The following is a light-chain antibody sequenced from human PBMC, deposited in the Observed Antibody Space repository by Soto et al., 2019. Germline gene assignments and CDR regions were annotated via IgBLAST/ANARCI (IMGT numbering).Light chain of an antibody. CDR3: SSYTSSHVV. CDR1: TNYVGDNNH. CDR2: DVS. J-gene: IGLJ2*01. V-gene: IGLV2-14*01. Sequence: QSVLTQPASVSGSPGQSITISCTGTTNYVGDNNHLSWYQQHPGKAPKLMIFDVSDRPSGVSNRFSGSKSGNTASLTISGLQAEDEADYYCSSYTSSHVVFGGGTQLTVL.